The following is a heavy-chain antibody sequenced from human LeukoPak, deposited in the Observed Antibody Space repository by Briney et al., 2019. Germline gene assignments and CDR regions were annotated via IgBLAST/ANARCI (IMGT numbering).Heavy chain of an antibody. CDR2: IYYSGST. J-gene: IGHJ6*03. V-gene: IGHV4-59*01. Sequence: PSETLSLTCALYGGSFCGYYWSWIRQPPGKGLEWIGYIYYSGSTNSNPSLKSRVTISVDTSKNQFSLKLSSVTAADTAVYYCAGGYYYDSSGLFYMDVWGKGTTVTVSS. CDR3: AGGYYYDSSGLFYMDV. D-gene: IGHD3-22*01. CDR1: GGSFCGYY.